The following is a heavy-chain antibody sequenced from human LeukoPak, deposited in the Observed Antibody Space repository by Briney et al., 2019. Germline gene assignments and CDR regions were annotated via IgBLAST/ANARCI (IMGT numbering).Heavy chain of an antibody. D-gene: IGHD2-15*01. CDR3: ARVDDKRYCSGGSCYFRPHYYYGMDV. CDR1: GFTFSSYW. CDR2: IKQDGSEK. J-gene: IGHJ6*02. V-gene: IGHV3-7*01. Sequence: PGGSLRLSCAASGFTFSSYWMSWVRQAPGKGLEWVANIKQDGSEKYYVDSVKGRFTISRDNAKNSLYLQMNSLRAEDTAVYYCARVDDKRYCSGGSCYFRPHYYYGMDVWGQGTTVTVSS.